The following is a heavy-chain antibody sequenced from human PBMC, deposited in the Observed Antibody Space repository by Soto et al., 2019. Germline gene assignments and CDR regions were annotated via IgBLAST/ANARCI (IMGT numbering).Heavy chain of an antibody. D-gene: IGHD1-26*01. Sequence: QVQLVQSGAEVKKPGASVKVSCKASGYTFTSYGISWVRQAPGQGLEWMGWISAYNGNTNYALKPPGSVTMTTATSTSTAYMEVSSLRSVDTAVYYCASSSATSYFRFDPWGQGTLVTVSS. J-gene: IGHJ5*02. CDR1: GYTFTSYG. CDR3: ASSSATSYFRFDP. CDR2: ISAYNGNT. V-gene: IGHV1-18*01.